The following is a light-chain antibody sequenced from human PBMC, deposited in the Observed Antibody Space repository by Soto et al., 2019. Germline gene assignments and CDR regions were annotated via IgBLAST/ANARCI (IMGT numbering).Light chain of an antibody. CDR1: QSVTTN. Sequence: KHSLATLSVQTRDRATLSCRASQSVTTNLAWYQQKPGQAPRLLIFGASTRATDIPARFSGSGSGTEFTLTISGLQSEDFAVYYCQQYNTWPPITFGQGTRLEIK. CDR2: GAS. CDR3: QQYNTWPPIT. J-gene: IGKJ5*01. V-gene: IGKV3D-15*01.